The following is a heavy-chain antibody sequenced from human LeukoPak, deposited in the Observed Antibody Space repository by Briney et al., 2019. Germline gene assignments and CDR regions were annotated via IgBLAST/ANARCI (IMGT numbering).Heavy chain of an antibody. CDR3: AKSMPSGRSSGWFFYFDY. CDR2: ISGSGGST. V-gene: IGHV3-23*01. J-gene: IGHJ4*02. CDR1: GFTFSSYA. Sequence: GGSLRLSCAASGFTFSSYAMSWVRQAPGKGLEWVSAISGSGGSTYYADSVKGRFTISRDNSKNTLYLQMNSLRAEDTAVYYCAKSMPSGRSSGWFFYFDYWGQGTLVTVSS. D-gene: IGHD6-19*01.